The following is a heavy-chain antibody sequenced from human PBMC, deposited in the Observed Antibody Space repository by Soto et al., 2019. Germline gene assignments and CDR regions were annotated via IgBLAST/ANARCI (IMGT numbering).Heavy chain of an antibody. V-gene: IGHV1-46*01. Sequence: QVQLVQSGAEVKKPGASMRISCEASGYSFTDFYMYWVRQAPGQGPEWMGMINPNSGSTTYAPKFQGRVTMTRDRSATTVYMELRSLGSEDTAVYYCAREDHFVADYWGQGTLVIVSS. CDR3: AREDHFVADY. D-gene: IGHD6-6*01. CDR1: GYSFTDFY. J-gene: IGHJ4*02. CDR2: INPNSGST.